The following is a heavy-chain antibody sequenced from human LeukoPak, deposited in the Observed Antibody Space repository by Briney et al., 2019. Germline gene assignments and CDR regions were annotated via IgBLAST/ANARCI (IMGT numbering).Heavy chain of an antibody. V-gene: IGHV1-2*02. CDR2: MNPNSGGT. Sequence: ASVKVSCKASGYTLTGYYMHWVRQAPGQGLEWMGWMNPNSGGTKYAQKFQGRVTMTRDTSISTAYMELSRLRSDDTAMYYCARDKLGLGELSLYDQWGQGTLGTVFS. D-gene: IGHD3-16*02. J-gene: IGHJ5*02. CDR3: ARDKLGLGELSLYDQ. CDR1: GYTLTGYY.